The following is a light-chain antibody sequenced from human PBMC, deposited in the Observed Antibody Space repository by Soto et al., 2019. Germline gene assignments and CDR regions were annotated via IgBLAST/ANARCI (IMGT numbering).Light chain of an antibody. CDR3: QQSYSIPFT. CDR1: QSISSY. V-gene: IGKV1-39*01. CDR2: AAS. Sequence: DIQMTQXPSSLSAFVGDRVTITCRASQSISSYLNWYQQKPGKAPKFLIYAASSLQSGVPSRFSGSGSGSDFTLTISSLQPEDFATYYCQQSYSIPFTFGPGTKVDIK. J-gene: IGKJ3*01.